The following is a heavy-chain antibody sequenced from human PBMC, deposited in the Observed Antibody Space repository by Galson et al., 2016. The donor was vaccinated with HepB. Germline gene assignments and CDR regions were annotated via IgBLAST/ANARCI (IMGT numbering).Heavy chain of an antibody. Sequence: SLRLSCAASGFIFSSYTLNWVRQAPGKGLEWVSSINSGSGYIYYAGSVKGRFTISRDNAKNSLYLQMNSLTTDHTAIYYCARVSGDVERLGGLDYWGQGTLVTVSS. CDR3: ARVSGDVERLGGLDY. CDR2: INSGSGYI. V-gene: IGHV3-21*01. CDR1: GFIFSSYT. D-gene: IGHD1-1*01. J-gene: IGHJ4*02.